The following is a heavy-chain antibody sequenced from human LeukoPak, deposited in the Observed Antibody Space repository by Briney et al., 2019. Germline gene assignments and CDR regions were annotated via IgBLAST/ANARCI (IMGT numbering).Heavy chain of an antibody. Sequence: GGSLRLSCAASGFTFSSYWMHWVRQPPGKGLVWVSRINSDGSSTSYPASVKGRFTISRDNAKNTLYLQMNSLRAEDTVVYYCARGCSSTSCYGFDYWGQGTVVTVSS. D-gene: IGHD2-2*01. J-gene: IGHJ4*02. CDR1: GFTFSSYW. V-gene: IGHV3-74*01. CDR2: INSDGSST. CDR3: ARGCSSTSCYGFDY.